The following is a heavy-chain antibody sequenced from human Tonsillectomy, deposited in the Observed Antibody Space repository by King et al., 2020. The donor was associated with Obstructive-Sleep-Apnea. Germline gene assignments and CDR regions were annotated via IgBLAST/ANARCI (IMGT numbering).Heavy chain of an antibody. CDR2: ISSDGTNK. CDR3: ARDQSAIAARYFDY. V-gene: IGHV3-30*04. D-gene: IGHD6-6*01. CDR1: GFTFSSYV. J-gene: IGHJ4*02. Sequence: VQLVESGGGVVQPGRSLRLSCAASGFTFSSYVMHWVRQAPGKGLEWGALISSDGTNKYYADSVKGRFTISRDNSKNTLYLQMNSLRAEDTAVYYCARDQSAIAARYFDYWGQGTLVTVSS.